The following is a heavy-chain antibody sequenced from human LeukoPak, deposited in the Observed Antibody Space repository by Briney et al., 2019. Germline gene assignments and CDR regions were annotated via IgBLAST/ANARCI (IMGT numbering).Heavy chain of an antibody. V-gene: IGHV4-59*08. CDR2: IYYSGST. CDR3: AKGSSIAARLLDY. D-gene: IGHD6-6*01. Sequence: PSETLSLTCTVSGGSISSYYWSWIRQPPGKGLEWIGYIYYSGSTNYNPSLKSRVTISVDTSKNQFSLKLSSVTAADTAVYYCAKGSSIAARLLDYWGQGTLVTVSS. CDR1: GGSISSYY. J-gene: IGHJ4*02.